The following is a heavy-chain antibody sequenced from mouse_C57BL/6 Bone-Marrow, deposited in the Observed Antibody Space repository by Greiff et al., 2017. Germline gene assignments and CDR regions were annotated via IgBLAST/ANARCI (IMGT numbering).Heavy chain of an antibody. Sequence: VQLQQSGAELARPGASVKLSCKASGYTFTSYGISWVKQRTGQGLEWIGEIYPRSGNTSYNEKFKGKATLTADKSSSTAYMELRSLTSEDSAVYFCARVRDYYGSSYPFAYWGQGTLVTVSA. D-gene: IGHD1-1*01. CDR3: ARVRDYYGSSYPFAY. CDR2: IYPRSGNT. J-gene: IGHJ3*01. V-gene: IGHV1-81*01. CDR1: GYTFTSYG.